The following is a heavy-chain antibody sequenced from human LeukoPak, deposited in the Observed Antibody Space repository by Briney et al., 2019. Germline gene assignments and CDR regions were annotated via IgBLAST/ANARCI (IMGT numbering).Heavy chain of an antibody. CDR2: ISAYNGNT. Sequence: ASVKVSCKASGYTFTSYDISWVRPAPGQGLEWVGWISAYNGNTKYAQTFQGRVSMTPDTSTSTAYMELRSLRSDDPALYYGARGGRSSAFDIWGQGTMVTVSS. CDR1: GYTFTSYD. D-gene: IGHD6-25*01. CDR3: ARGGRSSAFDI. V-gene: IGHV1-18*01. J-gene: IGHJ3*02.